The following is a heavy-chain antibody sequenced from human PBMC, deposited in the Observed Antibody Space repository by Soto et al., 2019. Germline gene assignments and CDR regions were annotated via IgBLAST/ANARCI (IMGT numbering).Heavy chain of an antibody. J-gene: IGHJ4*02. V-gene: IGHV3-23*01. Sequence: EVQLLESGGGLVQPGGSLRLSCAASGFTFSSYAMSWVRQAPGKGLEWVSAISGSGGSTYYADSVKGRFTISRDNSKNTLYLQMNSLRAADTAVYYCAKFYCSGGSCYSYFDYWGQGTLVTVSS. D-gene: IGHD2-15*01. CDR3: AKFYCSGGSCYSYFDY. CDR2: ISGSGGST. CDR1: GFTFSSYA.